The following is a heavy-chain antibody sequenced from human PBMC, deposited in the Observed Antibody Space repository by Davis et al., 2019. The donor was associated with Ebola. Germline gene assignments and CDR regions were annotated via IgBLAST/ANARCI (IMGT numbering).Heavy chain of an antibody. J-gene: IGHJ3*02. CDR2: INPITGGT. V-gene: IGHV1-46*01. D-gene: IGHD3-22*01. CDR3: AREGGRYYDSSGYVFDI. Sequence: ASATVSCKASGYRFTSYYMHWVRQAPGQGLEWMGIINPITGGTSYAQNFQVRVNMTRDTSTSTVYMELSSLRSEDTAVYYCAREGGRYYDSSGYVFDIWGQGTRVKVSS. CDR1: GYRFTSYY.